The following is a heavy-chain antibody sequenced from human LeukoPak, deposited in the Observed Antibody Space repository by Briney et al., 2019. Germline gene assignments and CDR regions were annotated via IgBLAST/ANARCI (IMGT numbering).Heavy chain of an antibody. J-gene: IGHJ1*01. D-gene: IGHD3-10*01. CDR2: ISGSGGST. Sequence: GGSLRLSCAASGFTFSSYGMSWVRQAPGKGLEWVSAISGSGGSTYYADSVKGRFTISRDNSKNTLYLQMNSLRAEDTAVYYCAKDSKRRYYGSGSYYNPPQYFQHWGQGTLVTVSS. CDR3: AKDSKRRYYGSGSYYNPPQYFQH. CDR1: GFTFSSYG. V-gene: IGHV3-23*01.